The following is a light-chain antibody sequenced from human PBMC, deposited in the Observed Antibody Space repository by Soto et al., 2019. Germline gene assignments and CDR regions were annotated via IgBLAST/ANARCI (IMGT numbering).Light chain of an antibody. CDR3: ATWDDSLNAPL. V-gene: IGLV1-44*01. Sequence: QSVLTQPPSASGTPGQRVTISCSGSSSNIGAYTVHWYQQFPGAAPKLLIYSTDHRPSGVPDRFSGSESGTSASLAISGLRSEDAAHYFCATWDDSLNAPLFGGGTKLTVL. CDR1: SSNIGAYT. CDR2: STD. J-gene: IGLJ2*01.